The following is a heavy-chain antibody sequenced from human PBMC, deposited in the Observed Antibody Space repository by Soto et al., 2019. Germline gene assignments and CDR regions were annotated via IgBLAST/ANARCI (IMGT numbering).Heavy chain of an antibody. CDR2: INIGSGNT. Sequence: ASVKVSCKASGYAFSSYAMHWVRQAPGQRLEWMGWINIGSGNTEYSQNFQDRITITRDTSASTVYMDLSSLRSEDTAVYYCARYIVVVVAATPRGAYGMDVWG. CDR1: GYAFSSYA. CDR3: ARYIVVVVAATPRGAYGMDV. J-gene: IGHJ6*02. V-gene: IGHV1-3*04. D-gene: IGHD2-15*01.